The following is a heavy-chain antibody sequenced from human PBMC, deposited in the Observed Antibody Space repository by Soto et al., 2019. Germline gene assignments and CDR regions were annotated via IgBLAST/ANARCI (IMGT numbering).Heavy chain of an antibody. V-gene: IGHV4-30-4*01. CDR2: ISSIGST. J-gene: IGHJ6*02. Sequence: QVQLQESGPGLVKPSQTLSLTCTVSGGSISSGYYFWRWIRQSPGKGLECLGYISSIGSTYYNPSLKSRVSVSRDTSKNQFSLKLSSVTTTDTAVYYCARGLVIRPYYYHGMDVGGQGTTVTVSS. CDR3: ARGLVIRPYYYHGMDV. CDR1: GGSISSGYYF. D-gene: IGHD3-9*01.